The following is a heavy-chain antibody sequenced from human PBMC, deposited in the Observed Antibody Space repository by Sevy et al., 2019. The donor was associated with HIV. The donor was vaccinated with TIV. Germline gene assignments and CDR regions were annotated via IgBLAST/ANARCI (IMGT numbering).Heavy chain of an antibody. Sequence: GGSLRLSCAASGFTFSSYSMNWVRQAPGKGLEWVSSISSSSYIYYADSVKGRLTISRDNAKNSLYLQMNSLRAEDTAVYYCARDPRTAAAGTRYFDYWGQGTLVTVS. CDR3: ARDPRTAAAGTRYFDY. CDR1: GFTFSSYS. CDR2: ISSSSYI. J-gene: IGHJ4*02. V-gene: IGHV3-21*01. D-gene: IGHD6-13*01.